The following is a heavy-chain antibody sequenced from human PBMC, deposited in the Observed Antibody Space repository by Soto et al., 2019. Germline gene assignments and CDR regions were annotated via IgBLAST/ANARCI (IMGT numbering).Heavy chain of an antibody. CDR2: IYYSGSN. CDR3: ATMAGPWYFDL. J-gene: IGHJ2*01. Sequence: SETLSLTCTVSGGSISSYYWSWIRQPPGKGLEWIGYIYYSGSNNYNPSLKSRVTISVHTAKNQFSLSLNSVTAADTAVYYCATMAGPWYFDLWGRGTLVTAPQ. CDR1: GGSISSYY. D-gene: IGHD2-8*01. V-gene: IGHV4-59*12.